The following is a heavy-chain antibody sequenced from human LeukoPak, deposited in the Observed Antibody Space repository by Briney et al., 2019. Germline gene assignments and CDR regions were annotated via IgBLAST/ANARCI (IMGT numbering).Heavy chain of an antibody. Sequence: ASVKVSCKASGYTFTGYYVHWVRRAPGQGLEWMGWINPNSGGTNYAQKFQGRVTMTRDTSISTAYMELSRLRSDDTAVYYCARGGYDFWSGDYWGQGTLVTVSS. V-gene: IGHV1-2*02. J-gene: IGHJ4*02. D-gene: IGHD3-3*01. CDR1: GYTFTGYY. CDR2: INPNSGGT. CDR3: ARGGYDFWSGDY.